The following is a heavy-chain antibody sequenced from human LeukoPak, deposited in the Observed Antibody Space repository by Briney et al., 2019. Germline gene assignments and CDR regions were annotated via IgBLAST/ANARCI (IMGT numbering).Heavy chain of an antibody. CDR3: ARGCSSTSCNDAFDI. CDR2: IGTAGDT. Sequence: GGSLRLSCAASGFTFSSYDMHWVRQATGKGLEWVSAIGTAGDTYYPGSVKGRFTISKENAKNSLYLQMNSLRAEDTAVYYCARGCSSTSCNDAFDIWGQGIMVTVSS. J-gene: IGHJ3*02. CDR1: GFTFSSYD. D-gene: IGHD2-2*01. V-gene: IGHV3-13*01.